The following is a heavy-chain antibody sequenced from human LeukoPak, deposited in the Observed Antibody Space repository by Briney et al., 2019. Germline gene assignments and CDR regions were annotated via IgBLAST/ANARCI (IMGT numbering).Heavy chain of an antibody. V-gene: IGHV1-46*01. J-gene: IGHJ4*02. CDR3: ARAEKDDDTAGWVYFDY. CDR2: INPSGGST. D-gene: IGHD3-9*01. CDR1: GYTFTSYY. Sequence: ASVKVSCKASGYTFTSYYMHWVRQAPGQGLEWMGIINPSGGSTSYAQKFQGRVTMTRDTSTSTVYMELSSLRSEDTAVYYCARAEKDDDTAGWVYFDYWGQGTLVTVSS.